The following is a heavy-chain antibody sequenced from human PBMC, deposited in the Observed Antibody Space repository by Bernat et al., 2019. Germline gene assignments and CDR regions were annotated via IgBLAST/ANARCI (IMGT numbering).Heavy chain of an antibody. D-gene: IGHD3-22*01. Sequence: EVQLVESGGGLVQPGGSLRLSCGASGFSFSFYWMSCVRQAPGKGLEWVANMKQDGSEKYYVDSVKGRFIISRDNAKNSLYLQMNSLRADDTAVYYCARDHYYRDSSGSSIVGGFDMWGQGTMVTVCS. J-gene: IGHJ3*02. V-gene: IGHV3-7*01. CDR2: MKQDGSEK. CDR1: GFSFSFYW. CDR3: ARDHYYRDSSGSSIVGGFDM.